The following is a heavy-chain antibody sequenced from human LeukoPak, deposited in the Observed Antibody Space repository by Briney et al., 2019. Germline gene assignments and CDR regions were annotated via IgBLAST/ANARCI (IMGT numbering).Heavy chain of an antibody. Sequence: GGSLRLSCAASGFTFSSYWMSWVRQAPGKGLEWVANIKQDGSEKYYVDSVKGRFTISRDNAKNSLYLQMNSLRAEDTAVYYCARRGYDFWSGYYSPKSYYYYYMDVWGKGTTVTVSS. J-gene: IGHJ6*03. CDR3: ARRGYDFWSGYYSPKSYYYYYMDV. CDR2: IKQDGSEK. CDR1: GFTFSSYW. V-gene: IGHV3-7*01. D-gene: IGHD3-3*01.